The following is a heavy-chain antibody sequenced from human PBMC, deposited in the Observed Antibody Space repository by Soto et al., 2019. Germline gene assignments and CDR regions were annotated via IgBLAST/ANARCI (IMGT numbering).Heavy chain of an antibody. CDR3: ARDMMDCSSTSCLANYFDY. CDR1: GGTFSSYA. CDR2: IIPIFGTA. D-gene: IGHD2-2*01. V-gene: IGHV1-69*01. J-gene: IGHJ4*02. Sequence: QVQLVQSGAEVKKPGSSVKVSCKASGGTFSSYAISWVRQAPGQGLEWMAGIIPIFGTANYAQKFQGRVTITADESTSTAYMELSSLRSENTAVYYCARDMMDCSSTSCLANYFDYWGQGTLVTVSS.